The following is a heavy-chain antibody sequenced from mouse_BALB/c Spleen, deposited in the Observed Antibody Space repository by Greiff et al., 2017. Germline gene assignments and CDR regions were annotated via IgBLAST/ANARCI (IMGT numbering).Heavy chain of an antibody. Sequence: VQRVESGPGLVAPSQSLSITCTVSGFSLTSYGVHWVRQPPGKGLEWLGVIWAGGSTNYNSALMSRLSISKDNSKSQVFLKMNSLQTDDTAMYYCARDDGRYAMDYWGQGTSVTVSS. J-gene: IGHJ4*01. CDR2: IWAGGST. CDR3: ARDDGRYAMDY. CDR1: GFSLTSYG. V-gene: IGHV2-9*02.